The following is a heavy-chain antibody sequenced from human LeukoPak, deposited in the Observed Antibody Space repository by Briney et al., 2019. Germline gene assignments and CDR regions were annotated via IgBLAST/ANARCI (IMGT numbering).Heavy chain of an antibody. J-gene: IGHJ6*03. V-gene: IGHV1-69*13. CDR3: ARSDYTGYYYYYMDV. D-gene: IGHD4-11*01. CDR1: GGTSSSYA. CDR2: IIPIFGTA. Sequence: GASVKVSCKASGGTSSSYAISWVRQAPGQGLEWMGGIIPIFGTANYAQKFQGRVTITSDESTSTAYMELSSLRSEDTAVYYCARSDYTGYYYYYMDVWGKGTTVTVSS.